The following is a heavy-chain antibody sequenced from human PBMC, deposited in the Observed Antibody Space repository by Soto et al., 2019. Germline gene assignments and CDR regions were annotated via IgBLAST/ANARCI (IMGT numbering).Heavy chain of an antibody. CDR3: AKAGDGSILRYFDY. Sequence: EVQLVESGGGLVQPGRSLRLSCAASGFTFDDYAMHWVRQAPGKGLEWVSGISWNSGSIGYADSVKGRFTISRDNAKNSLYLQMNSLRAEDTALYYRAKAGDGSILRYFDYWGQGTPVTVSS. CDR2: ISWNSGSI. CDR1: GFTFDDYA. V-gene: IGHV3-9*01. D-gene: IGHD3-9*01. J-gene: IGHJ4*02.